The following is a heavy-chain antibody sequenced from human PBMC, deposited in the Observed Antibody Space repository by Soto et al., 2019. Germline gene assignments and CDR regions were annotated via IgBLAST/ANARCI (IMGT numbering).Heavy chain of an antibody. J-gene: IGHJ4*02. D-gene: IGHD2-2*01. V-gene: IGHV3-7*03. CDR1: GFIFSDYW. CDR3: VKDGGYCSSSTCYSPRNHYFDS. Sequence: GGSLRLSCAASGFIFSDYWMSWVRQAPGKGPEWVANIKFDGSEKQYVDSVRGRFTISRDNSRNSLFLQMNSLRAGDTAVYYCVKDGGYCSSSTCYSPRNHYFDSWGQGTLVTVSS. CDR2: IKFDGSEK.